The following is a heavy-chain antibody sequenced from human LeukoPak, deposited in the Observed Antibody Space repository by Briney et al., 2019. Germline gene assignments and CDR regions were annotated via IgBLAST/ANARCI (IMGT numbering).Heavy chain of an antibody. CDR2: INSGGDDI. Sequence: QPGGSLRLSCAASGFSFSLYAMNWVRQASGKGLEWISYINSGGDDIHYAASVRGRFTISRDDAGNTLFLQLSSLRAEDTAVYYCARDTIQPGLIDDWGQGTLVTVSS. D-gene: IGHD2-2*01. V-gene: IGHV3-48*04. CDR3: ARDTIQPGLIDD. CDR1: GFSFSLYA. J-gene: IGHJ4*02.